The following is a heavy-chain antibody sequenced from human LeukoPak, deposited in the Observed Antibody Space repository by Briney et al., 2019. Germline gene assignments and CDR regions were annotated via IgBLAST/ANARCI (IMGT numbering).Heavy chain of an antibody. CDR1: GFTFSSYD. CDR3: ARVSYDSSGYDY. V-gene: IGHV3-13*01. D-gene: IGHD3-22*01. CDR2: IGTAGDT. Sequence: GGSLRLSCAASGFTFSSYDMHWARQATGKGLEWVSAIGTAGDTYYPGSVKGRFTISRENAKNSLYLQMNSLRAGDTAVYYCARVSYDSSGYDYWGQGTLVTVSS. J-gene: IGHJ4*02.